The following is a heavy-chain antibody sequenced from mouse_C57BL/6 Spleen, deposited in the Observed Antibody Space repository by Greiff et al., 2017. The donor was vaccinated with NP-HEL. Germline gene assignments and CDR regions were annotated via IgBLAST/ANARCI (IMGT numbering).Heavy chain of an antibody. CDR1: GFSLSTSGMG. CDR2: IYWDDDK. CDR3: ARSNYGNYLSYWYFDV. D-gene: IGHD2-1*01. Sequence: QVTLKECGPGILQSSQTLSLTCSFSGFSLSTSGMGVSWIRQPSGKGLEWLAHIYWDDDKRYNPSLKSRLTISKDTSRNQVFLKITSVDTADTATYYCARSNYGNYLSYWYFDVWGTGTTVTVSS. V-gene: IGHV8-12*01. J-gene: IGHJ1*03.